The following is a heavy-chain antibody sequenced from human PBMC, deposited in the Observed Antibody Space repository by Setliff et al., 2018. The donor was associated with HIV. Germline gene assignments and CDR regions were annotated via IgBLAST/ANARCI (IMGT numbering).Heavy chain of an antibody. D-gene: IGHD6-6*01. CDR2: INPHSGDT. Sequence: ASVKVSCKASGYTFTGYYMHWVRQAPGQGLEWMGWINPHSGDTNYAQKFQDRVTRTRDTSVNTAYMELSRLRSDDTAVYYCARGRSRLLYSSSSAGGDYWGQGTLVTVSS. V-gene: IGHV1-2*02. CDR1: GYTFTGYY. CDR3: ARGRSRLLYSSSSAGGDY. J-gene: IGHJ4*02.